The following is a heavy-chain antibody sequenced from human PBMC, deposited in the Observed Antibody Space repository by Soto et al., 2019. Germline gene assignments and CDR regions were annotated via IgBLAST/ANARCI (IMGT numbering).Heavy chain of an antibody. CDR2: IKEEGSEK. CDR3: ARVGSVGRTFAS. V-gene: IGHV3-7*04. CDR1: GFTFSNYW. D-gene: IGHD1-1*01. J-gene: IGHJ5*02. Sequence: GGSLRLSCSASGFTFSNYWMSWVRKAPGKGLEWVANIKEEGSEKYYVDSVKGRFTISRDNAKNSLNLQMDSLRAEDTAVYYCARVGSVGRTFASWGQGTLVTVSS.